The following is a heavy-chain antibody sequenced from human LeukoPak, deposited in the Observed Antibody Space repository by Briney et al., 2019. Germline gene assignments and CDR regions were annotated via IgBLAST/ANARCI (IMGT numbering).Heavy chain of an antibody. Sequence: GGSLRLSCAASGFTFSSYGMSWVRQAPGKGLEWVSAISGSGGSTYYADSVKGRFTISRDNSKNTLYLQMNSLRAEDTAVYYCARADDSSSGYFDYWGQGTLVTVSS. V-gene: IGHV3-23*01. CDR2: ISGSGGST. D-gene: IGHD6-6*01. J-gene: IGHJ4*02. CDR1: GFTFSSYG. CDR3: ARADDSSSGYFDY.